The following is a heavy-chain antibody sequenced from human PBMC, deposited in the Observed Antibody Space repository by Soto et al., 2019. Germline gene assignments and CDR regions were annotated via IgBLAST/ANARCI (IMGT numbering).Heavy chain of an antibody. D-gene: IGHD3-10*01. V-gene: IGHV1-69*13. CDR2: IIPIFGTA. CDR3: ARRPGTRGVRGVLRPHYYGMDV. Sequence: ASVKVTCKDSGGTLSSNASRWVRQAPGQGLEWMGGIIPIFGTANYAQKFQGRVTITADESTSTAYMELSSLRSEDTAVYYCARRPGTRGVRGVLRPHYYGMDVWGQGTTVTVSS. J-gene: IGHJ6*02. CDR1: GGTLSSNA.